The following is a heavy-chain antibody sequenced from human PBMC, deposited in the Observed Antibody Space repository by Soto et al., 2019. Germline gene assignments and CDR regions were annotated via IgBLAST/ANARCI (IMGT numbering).Heavy chain of an antibody. CDR1: GYTFTSYG. D-gene: IGHD6-19*01. J-gene: IGHJ4*02. Sequence: ASVKVSCKASGYTFTSYGISWVRQAPGQGLEWMGWISAYNGNTNYAQKLQGRVTMTTDTSTSTAYMELRSLRSDDTAVYYCARLAKQWLVKGACDYWGQGTLVTVSS. V-gene: IGHV1-18*01. CDR2: ISAYNGNT. CDR3: ARLAKQWLVKGACDY.